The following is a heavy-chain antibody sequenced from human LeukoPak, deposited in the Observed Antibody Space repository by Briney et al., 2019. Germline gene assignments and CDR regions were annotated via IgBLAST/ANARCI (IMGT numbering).Heavy chain of an antibody. D-gene: IGHD1-26*01. V-gene: IGHV4-39*01. J-gene: IGHJ4*02. CDR3: ARQGLWELPTFDS. CDR2: VYYSGST. CDR1: GGSISSGSYY. Sequence: SETLSLTCTVSGGSISSGSYYWGYIRQPPQKGLERIGSVYYSGSTYYNPSLKSRVTISVDTSKNQFSLKLSSVTAADTAVYYCARQGLWELPTFDSWDQGTLVSVSS.